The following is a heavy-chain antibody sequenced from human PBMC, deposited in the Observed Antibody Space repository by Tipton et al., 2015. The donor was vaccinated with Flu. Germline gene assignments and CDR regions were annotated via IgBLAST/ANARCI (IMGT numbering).Heavy chain of an antibody. V-gene: IGHV3-43D*03. CDR2: ITWDGGST. CDR3: ATEIAWQGGGYYGMDV. Sequence: QLVQSGGVVVQPGGSLRLSCAASGLTFEDYAMHWVRQAPGKGLEWVSLITWDGGSTFYADSVRGRFTISRDNSENSLYLQMDSLRCEDTALYYCATEIAWQGGGYYGMDVWGQGTSVIVSS. J-gene: IGHJ6*02. CDR1: GLTFEDYA. D-gene: IGHD1-26*01.